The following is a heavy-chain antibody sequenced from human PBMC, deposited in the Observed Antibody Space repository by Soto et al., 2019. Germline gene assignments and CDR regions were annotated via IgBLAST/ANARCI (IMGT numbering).Heavy chain of an antibody. CDR3: ARFCSGGSCYPGYFDY. J-gene: IGHJ4*02. Sequence: QVQLQESGPGLVKPSQTLSLTCTVSGGSISSGGYYWSWIRQHPGKGLEWIGYIYYSGSTYYNPSLKSRVTISVDTAKNQFPLKLSSVTAADTAVYYCARFCSGGSCYPGYFDYWGQGTLVTVSS. CDR1: GGSISSGGYY. CDR2: IYYSGST. D-gene: IGHD2-15*01. V-gene: IGHV4-31*03.